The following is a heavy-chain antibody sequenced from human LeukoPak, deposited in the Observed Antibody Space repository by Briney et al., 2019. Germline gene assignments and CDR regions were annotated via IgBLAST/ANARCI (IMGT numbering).Heavy chain of an antibody. Sequence: GGSLRLSCAASGFTFSSYAMSWVRQAPGKGLEWVSAISGSGGSTYYADSVKGRFTISRDNSKNTLYLQMNSLRAGDMAVYYCAKGSIAARGAFDIWGQGTMVTVSS. J-gene: IGHJ3*02. CDR3: AKGSIAARGAFDI. CDR1: GFTFSSYA. D-gene: IGHD6-6*01. V-gene: IGHV3-23*01. CDR2: ISGSGGST.